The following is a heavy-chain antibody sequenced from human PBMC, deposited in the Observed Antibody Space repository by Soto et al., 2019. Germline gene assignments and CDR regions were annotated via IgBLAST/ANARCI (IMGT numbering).Heavy chain of an antibody. CDR1: GGSVSSGSYY. Sequence: SETLSLTCTVSGGSVSSGSYYWSWIRQPPGKGLEWLGYIYYSGSTNYNPSLKSRVTISVDTSKIQFSLKLSSVTAADTAVYYCARLKRITEFDYWGQGTLVTVSS. J-gene: IGHJ4*02. V-gene: IGHV4-61*01. CDR2: IYYSGST. CDR3: ARLKRITEFDY.